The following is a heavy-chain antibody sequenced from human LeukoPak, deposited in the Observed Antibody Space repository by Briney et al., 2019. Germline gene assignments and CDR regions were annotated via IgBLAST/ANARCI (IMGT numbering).Heavy chain of an antibody. CDR1: GYTFTSYD. CDR2: MNTNSGNT. Sequence: ASVKVSCKASGYTFTSYDINWVRQAPGQGLEWMGWMNTNSGNTGYAQKFQGRVTMTRNTSISTAYMELSSLRSEDTAVYYCARSVSYYFDYWGQGTLVTVSS. D-gene: IGHD1-26*01. CDR3: ARSVSYYFDY. J-gene: IGHJ4*02. V-gene: IGHV1-8*01.